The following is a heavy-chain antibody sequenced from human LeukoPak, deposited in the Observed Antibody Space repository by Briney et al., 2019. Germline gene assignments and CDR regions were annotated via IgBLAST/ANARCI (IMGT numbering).Heavy chain of an antibody. D-gene: IGHD1-7*01. V-gene: IGHV3-30*02. CDR2: IRYDGSNK. CDR3: AKDALGLELPTASDY. CDR1: GFTFSSYG. Sequence: GGSLRLSCAASGFTFSSYGMHWVRQAPGKGLEWVAFIRYDGSNKYYADSVKGRFTISRDNSKNTLYLQMNSLRAEDTAVYYCAKDALGLELPTASDYWGQGTLVTVSS. J-gene: IGHJ4*02.